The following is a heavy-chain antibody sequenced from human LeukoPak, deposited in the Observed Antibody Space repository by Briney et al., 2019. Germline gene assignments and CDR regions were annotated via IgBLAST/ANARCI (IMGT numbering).Heavy chain of an antibody. J-gene: IGHJ4*02. Sequence: ASVKVSCKASGYTFTSYGISWVRQAPGQGLERMGWISAYNGNTNYAQKLQGRVTMTTDASTSTAYMELRSLRSDDTAVYYCARGGYYDYVWGSYRHNDYWGQGTLVTVSS. CDR1: GYTFTSYG. D-gene: IGHD3-16*02. CDR3: ARGGYYDYVWGSYRHNDY. V-gene: IGHV1-18*01. CDR2: ISAYNGNT.